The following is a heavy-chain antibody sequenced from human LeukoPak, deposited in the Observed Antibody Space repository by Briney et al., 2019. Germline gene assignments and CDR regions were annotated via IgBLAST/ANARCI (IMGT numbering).Heavy chain of an antibody. Sequence: GGSLRLSCAASGFTFSSYAMSWVRQAPGKGLEWVSAISGSGGSTYYADSVKGWFTISRDNSKNTLYLQMNSLRAEDTAVYYCAKDTLGRIAAAGTLVNFWGQGTLVTVSS. CDR3: AKDTLGRIAAAGTLVNF. CDR1: GFTFSSYA. V-gene: IGHV3-23*01. J-gene: IGHJ4*02. D-gene: IGHD6-13*01. CDR2: ISGSGGST.